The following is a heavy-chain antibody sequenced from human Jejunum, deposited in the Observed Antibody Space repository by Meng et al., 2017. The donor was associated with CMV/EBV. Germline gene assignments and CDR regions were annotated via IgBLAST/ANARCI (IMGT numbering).Heavy chain of an antibody. V-gene: IGHV2-5*02. CDR1: GCSVTTSGVA. J-gene: IGHJ4*02. CDR3: AHRPSGYGGDFWFH. D-gene: IGHD2-21*01. Sequence: QTPLKESGPTLVNPTLTPPLTCPFSGCSVTTSGVAVGWCRQPPGKALEWLALIYWDDDTRYSPSLKSRLTITKDSSKSQVVLTMTNMGPVDTATYYCAHRPSGYGGDFWFHWGQGTLVTVSS. CDR2: IYWDDDT.